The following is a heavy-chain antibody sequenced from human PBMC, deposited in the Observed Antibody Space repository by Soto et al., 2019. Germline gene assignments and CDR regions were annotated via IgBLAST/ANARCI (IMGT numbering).Heavy chain of an antibody. J-gene: IGHJ5*02. CDR2: ISWNSGSI. CDR3: AKDRGSGWPYNWFAP. V-gene: IGHV3-9*01. Sequence: EVQLVESGGGLVQPGGSLRLSCAASGFTFDDYAMHWVRQAPGKGLEWVSGISWNSGSIGYADSVKGRFTISRDNAKNSLYRQMTSLRAEDTALYYCAKDRGSGWPYNWFAPWGQGTLVTVSS. CDR1: GFTFDDYA. D-gene: IGHD6-19*01.